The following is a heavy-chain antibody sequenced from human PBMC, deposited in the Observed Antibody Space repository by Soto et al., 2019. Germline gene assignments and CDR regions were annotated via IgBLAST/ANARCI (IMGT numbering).Heavy chain of an antibody. CDR2: IYSGGST. V-gene: IGHV3-66*01. Sequence: GGSLRLSCAASGFTVSSNYMSWVRQAPGKGLEWVSVIYSGGSTYYADSVKGRFTISRHNSKNTLYLQMNSMRAEDTAVYYCARGVGGYDYAVDIWGQGTMVTVSS. CDR3: ARGVGGYDYAVDI. J-gene: IGHJ3*02. CDR1: GFTVSSNY. D-gene: IGHD5-12*01.